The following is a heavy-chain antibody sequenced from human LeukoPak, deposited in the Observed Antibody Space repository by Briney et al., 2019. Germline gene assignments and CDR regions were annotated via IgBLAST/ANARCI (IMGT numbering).Heavy chain of an antibody. Sequence: GGSLRLSCAASRFPLSSYAMSWVRQAPGKGLEWVSAISGSGGSTYYADSVKGRFTISRDNSKNTLYLQMNSLRAEDTAVYYCAKDKAFTIPTRGMDVWGQGTTVTVSS. CDR1: RFPLSSYA. CDR2: ISGSGGST. D-gene: IGHD3-3*01. V-gene: IGHV3-23*01. CDR3: AKDKAFTIPTRGMDV. J-gene: IGHJ6*02.